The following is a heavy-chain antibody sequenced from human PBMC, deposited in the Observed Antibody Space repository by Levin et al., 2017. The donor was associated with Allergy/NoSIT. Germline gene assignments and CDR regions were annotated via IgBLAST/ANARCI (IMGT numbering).Heavy chain of an antibody. J-gene: IGHJ6*02. CDR1: GGSISSYY. V-gene: IGHV4-59*08. CDR2: IYYSGST. Sequence: SETLSLTCTVSGGSISSYYWSWIRQPPGKGLEWIGYIYYSGSTNYNPSLKSRVTISVDTSKNQFSLKLSSVTAADTAVYYCARGYDFWSGYHPGEYYGMDVWGQGTTVTVSS. CDR3: ARGYDFWSGYHPGEYYGMDV. D-gene: IGHD3-3*01.